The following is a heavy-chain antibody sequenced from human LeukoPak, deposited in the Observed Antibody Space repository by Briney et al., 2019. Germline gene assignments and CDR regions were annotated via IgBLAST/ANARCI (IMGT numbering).Heavy chain of an antibody. V-gene: IGHV1-18*01. D-gene: IGHD2-2*01. CDR2: ISAYNGNT. J-gene: IGHJ4*02. Sequence: ASVKVSCKASGYTFTSYGISWVRQAPGQGLEWMGWISAYNGNTNYAQKLQGRVTMTTDTSTSTAYMELRSLRSDDTAVYYCARGPIPAAPDYYFDYWGQGTLVTVSS. CDR1: GYTFTSYG. CDR3: ARGPIPAAPDYYFDY.